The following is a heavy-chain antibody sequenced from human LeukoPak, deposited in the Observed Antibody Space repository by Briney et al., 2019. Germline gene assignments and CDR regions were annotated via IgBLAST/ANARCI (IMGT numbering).Heavy chain of an antibody. CDR3: ATIAGSSSF. CDR2: IYYSGST. V-gene: IGHV4-59*08. Sequence: SETLSLTCPVSGGSMNAYYWTWFRQPPGKGLEWIGYIYYSGSTNYNPSLKSRLTISVDTSNNQFSLKLSSVTAADTAVYYCATIAGSSSFWGQGTLVTVSS. J-gene: IGHJ4*02. D-gene: IGHD6-6*01. CDR1: GGSMNAYY.